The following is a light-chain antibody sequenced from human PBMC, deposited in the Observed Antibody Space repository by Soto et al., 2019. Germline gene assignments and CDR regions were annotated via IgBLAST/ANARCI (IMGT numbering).Light chain of an antibody. CDR3: QQRSNWPPIT. CDR2: DTY. V-gene: IGKV3-11*01. CDR1: QSVSSK. Sequence: QCPATLSLSPAEGAALSCRARQSVSSKLAWYQQKPGQANRLVIYDTYTRATGIPARFSGSGSGTDFTLTISSLEPEDFAVYSCQQRSNWPPITFGQGTRLDIK. J-gene: IGKJ5*01.